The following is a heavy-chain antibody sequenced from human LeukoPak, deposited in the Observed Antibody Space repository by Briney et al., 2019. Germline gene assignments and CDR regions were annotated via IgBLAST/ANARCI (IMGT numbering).Heavy chain of an antibody. J-gene: IGHJ4*02. V-gene: IGHV1-8*03. CDR1: GYTFTSYD. CDR2: MNPNSGNT. CDR3: ARGRRYYYDSSGYSTLDY. D-gene: IGHD3-22*01. Sequence: GASVKVSCKASGYTFTSYDINWVRQATGQGLEWMGWMNPNSGNTGYAQKFQGRVTITRNTSISTAYMELSSLRSEDTAVYYCARGRRYYYDSSGYSTLDYWGQGTLVSVSS.